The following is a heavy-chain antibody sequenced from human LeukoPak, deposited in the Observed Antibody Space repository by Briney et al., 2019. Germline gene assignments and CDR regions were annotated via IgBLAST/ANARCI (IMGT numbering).Heavy chain of an antibody. CDR1: SIRFADHW. J-gene: IGHJ4*02. Sequence: GGSLRLSCVGSSIRFADHWMLWVRQVPGEPPAWVARSDRDGVVREYADSVRGRFTIPRDNARNTIHLEMNRLKVEDTAIYYCVASRWSGALDFWGQGSPVTVSS. CDR2: SDRDGVVR. CDR3: VASRWSGALDF. D-gene: IGHD3-3*01. V-gene: IGHV3-74*01.